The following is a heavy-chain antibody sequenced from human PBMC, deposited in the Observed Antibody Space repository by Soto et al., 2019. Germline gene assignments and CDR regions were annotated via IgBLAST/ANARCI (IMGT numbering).Heavy chain of an antibody. CDR1: GFTFSSYS. J-gene: IGHJ4*02. CDR3: ARGRTVRDHDDFDL. CDR2: MSYDGNSK. Sequence: VPLVESGGGVVQPGRSLRLSCAASGFTFSSYSMHWVRQAPGKGLEWVAAMSYDGNSKYFADSVKGRFTISRDNSKNTLSLQMNSLGAEDSAVYYCARGRTVRDHDDFDLWGQGTLVTVSS. D-gene: IGHD2-21*01. V-gene: IGHV3-30-3*01.